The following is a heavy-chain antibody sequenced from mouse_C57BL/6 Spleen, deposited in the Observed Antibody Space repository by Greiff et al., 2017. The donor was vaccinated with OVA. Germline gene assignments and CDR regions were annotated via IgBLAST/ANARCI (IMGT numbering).Heavy chain of an antibody. CDR3: ARSPTVVEGYFDV. J-gene: IGHJ1*03. V-gene: IGHV1-55*01. CDR2: IYPGSGST. Sequence: VQLQQSGAELVKPGASVKMSCKASGYTFTSYWITWVKQRPGQGLEWIGDIYPGSGSTNYNEKFKSKATLTVDTSSSTAYMQLSSLTSEDSAVYYCARSPTVVEGYFDVWGTGTTVTVAS. CDR1: GYTFTSYW. D-gene: IGHD1-1*01.